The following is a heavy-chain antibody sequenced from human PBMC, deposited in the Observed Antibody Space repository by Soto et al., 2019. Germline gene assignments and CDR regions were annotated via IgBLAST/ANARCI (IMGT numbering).Heavy chain of an antibody. CDR1: GYTFTSYD. V-gene: IGHV1-8*01. J-gene: IGHJ4*01. Sequence: SVKVSCKASGYTFTSYDIYWVRQATGQGLEWMGWMNPSTGNSGYAQKFQGRVTMTSDTSISTAYMELSSLRSDDTAVYHCARAGLTTLELATTYWGQGTLVTVSS. D-gene: IGHD5-12*01. CDR3: ARAGLTTLELATTY. CDR2: MNPSTGNS.